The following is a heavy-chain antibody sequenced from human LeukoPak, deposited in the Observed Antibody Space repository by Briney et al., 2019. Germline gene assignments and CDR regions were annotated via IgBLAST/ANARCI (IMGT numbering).Heavy chain of an antibody. CDR1: GGSISNGGYY. Sequence: SQTLSLTCTVSGGSISNGGYYWSWIRQHPGKGLEWIGYIYYSGSTYYNPSLKSRVTISVDTSKNQFSLKLSSVTAADTAVYYCARYSNYLSRYFDYWGQGTLVTVSS. J-gene: IGHJ4*02. D-gene: IGHD4-11*01. CDR3: ARYSNYLSRYFDY. V-gene: IGHV4-31*03. CDR2: IYYSGST.